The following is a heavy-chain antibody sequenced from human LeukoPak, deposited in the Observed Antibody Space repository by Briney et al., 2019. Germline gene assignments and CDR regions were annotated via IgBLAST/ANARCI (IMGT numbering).Heavy chain of an antibody. CDR2: IYYSGST. J-gene: IGHJ4*02. D-gene: IGHD3-22*01. Sequence: SETLSLTCAVSGGSISSGGYSWSWIRQPPGKGLEWIGYIYYSGSTYYNPSLKSRVTISVDTSKNQFSLKLSSVTAADTAVYYCARGRLDYYDSSGYYYVDYWGQGTLVTASS. CDR3: ARGRLDYYDSSGYYYVDY. V-gene: IGHV4-30-4*07. CDR1: GGSISSGGYS.